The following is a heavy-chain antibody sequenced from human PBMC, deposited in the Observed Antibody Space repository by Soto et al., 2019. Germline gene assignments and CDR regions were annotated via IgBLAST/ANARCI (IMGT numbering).Heavy chain of an antibody. CDR3: AREMHDYYYMDV. J-gene: IGHJ6*03. CDR1: GGSISSGGYY. V-gene: IGHV4-31*03. Sequence: SETLSLTCTVSGGSISSGGYYWSWIRQHPRKGLEWIGYIYYSGSTYYNPSLKSRVTISVDTSKNQFSLKLSSVTAADTAVYYCAREMHDYYYMDVWGKGTTVTVSS. CDR2: IYYSGST.